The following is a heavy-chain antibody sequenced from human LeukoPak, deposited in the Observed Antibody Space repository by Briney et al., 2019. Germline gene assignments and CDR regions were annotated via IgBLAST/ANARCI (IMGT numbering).Heavy chain of an antibody. D-gene: IGHD5-18*01. CDR3: ARGWWLQQFDY. Sequence: PSETLPLTCAVYGGSFSGYYWSWIRQPPGKGLEWIGEINHSGSTNYNPSLKSRVTISVDTSKNQFSLKLSSVTAADTAVYYCARGWWLQQFDYWGQGTLVTVSS. CDR1: GGSFSGYY. J-gene: IGHJ4*02. V-gene: IGHV4-34*01. CDR2: INHSGST.